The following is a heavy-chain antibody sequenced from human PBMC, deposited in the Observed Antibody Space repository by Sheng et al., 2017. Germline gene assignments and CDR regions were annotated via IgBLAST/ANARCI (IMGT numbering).Heavy chain of an antibody. CDR1: GGSFSGYY. V-gene: IGHV4-34*01. J-gene: IGHJ5*02. Sequence: QVQLQQWGAGLLKPSETLSLTCAVYGGSFSGYYWSWIRQPPGKGLEWIGEINHSGSTNYNPSLKSRVTISVDTSKNQFSLKLSSVTAADTAVYYCARGLDFDCSRYQLRTTDLTDKPTFDPWGPGNPGH. D-gene: IGHD2-2*01. CDR3: ARGLDFDCSRYQLRTTDLTDKPTFDP. CDR2: INHSGST.